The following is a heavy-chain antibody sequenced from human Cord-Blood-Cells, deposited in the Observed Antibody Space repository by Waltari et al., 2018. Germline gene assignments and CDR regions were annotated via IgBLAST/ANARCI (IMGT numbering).Heavy chain of an antibody. CDR2: IKQDGSEK. D-gene: IGHD6-13*01. CDR1: GFTFRSYW. Sequence: EVQLVESGGGLVQPGGSLSLSCAASGFTFRSYWMSWVRQAPGKGLEWVANIKQDGSEKYYVDSVKGRFTISRDNAKNSLYLQMNSLRAEDTAVYYCARGAEQQLVDYWGQGTLVTVSS. CDR3: ARGAEQQLVDY. V-gene: IGHV3-7*01. J-gene: IGHJ4*02.